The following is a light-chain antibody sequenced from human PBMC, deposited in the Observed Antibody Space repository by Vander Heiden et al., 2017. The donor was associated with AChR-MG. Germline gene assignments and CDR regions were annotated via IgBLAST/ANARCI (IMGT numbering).Light chain of an antibody. CDR1: QGISSY. J-gene: IGKJ1*01. V-gene: IGKV1-9*01. CDR3: QQLNSYPWT. Sequence: DIQLTQSPSFLSASVGDRGTITCRASQGISSYLAWYQQKPGKAPKLLIYAASTLQSGVPSRFSGSGSGTEFTLTISSRQPEDFATYYCQQLNSYPWTLGKGTKVEIK. CDR2: AAS.